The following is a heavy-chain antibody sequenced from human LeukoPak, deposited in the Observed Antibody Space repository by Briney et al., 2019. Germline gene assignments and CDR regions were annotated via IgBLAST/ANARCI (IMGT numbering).Heavy chain of an antibody. Sequence: QPGGSLRLSCGASGFTVSSNYMSWVRQAPGKGLEWVSVIYSGGSTYYADSVKGRFTISRDNSKNTLYLQMNSLRAEDTAVYYCARGESWNYGSGPRGAFDIWGQGTVATVSS. V-gene: IGHV3-53*01. D-gene: IGHD3-10*01. CDR2: IYSGGST. CDR1: GFTVSSNY. CDR3: ARGESWNYGSGPRGAFDI. J-gene: IGHJ3*02.